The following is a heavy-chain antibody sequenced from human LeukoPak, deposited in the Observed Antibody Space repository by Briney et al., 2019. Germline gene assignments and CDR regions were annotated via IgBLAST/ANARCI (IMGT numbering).Heavy chain of an antibody. Sequence: GGSLRLSCAASGFTFSSYAMHWVRQAPGKGLEWVAVISYDGSNKYYADSVKGRFTISRDNSKNTLYLQMNSLRAEDTAVVTRKTYNWFDPWGQGTLVTVSS. CDR1: GFTFSSYA. D-gene: IGHD1-14*01. V-gene: IGHV3-30*07. CDR2: ISYDGSNK. CDR3: KTYNWFDP. J-gene: IGHJ5*02.